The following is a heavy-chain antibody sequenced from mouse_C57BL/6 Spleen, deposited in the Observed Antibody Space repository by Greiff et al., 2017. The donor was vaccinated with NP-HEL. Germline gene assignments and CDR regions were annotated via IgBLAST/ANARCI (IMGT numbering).Heavy chain of an antibody. Sequence: QQVESGGDLVKPGGSLKLSCAASGFTFSSYGMSWVRQTPDKRLEWVATISSGGSYTYYPDSVKGRFTISRDNAKNTLYLQMSSLKSEDTAMYYCARPYGSSYGAMDYWGQGTSVTVSS. D-gene: IGHD1-1*01. CDR2: ISSGGSYT. CDR3: ARPYGSSYGAMDY. J-gene: IGHJ4*01. CDR1: GFTFSSYG. V-gene: IGHV5-6*01.